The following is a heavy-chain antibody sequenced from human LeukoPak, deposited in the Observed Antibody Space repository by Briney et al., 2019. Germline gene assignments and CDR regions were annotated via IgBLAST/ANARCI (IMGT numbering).Heavy chain of an antibody. CDR1: GYRFTSYW. D-gene: IGHD4-17*01. CDR2: IYPGDSDT. CDR3: ARHSSDYALRGYYYYYMDV. Sequence: GESLQISCQGSGYRFTSYWIGWVRQLPGKGLEWMGMIYPGDSDTRYSPSFQGQVTISADKSISTAYLQWSSLKASDTAMYYCARHSSDYALRGYYYYYMDVWGKGTTVTISS. J-gene: IGHJ6*03. V-gene: IGHV5-51*01.